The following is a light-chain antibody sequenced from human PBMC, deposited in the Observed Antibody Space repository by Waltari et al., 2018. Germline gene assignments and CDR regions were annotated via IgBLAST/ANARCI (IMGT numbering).Light chain of an antibody. V-gene: IGKV1-39*01. Sequence: DIQMTQSPSSLSASVGYRVTITCRESQSISSYLNWYQQKPGKAPKLLIYGASSLRGGAPSRFSGSRSGTDFTLTISSLQPEDFASYYCQQTSSSPLTFGPGTKLDIK. CDR3: QQTSSSPLT. J-gene: IGKJ3*01. CDR2: GAS. CDR1: QSISSY.